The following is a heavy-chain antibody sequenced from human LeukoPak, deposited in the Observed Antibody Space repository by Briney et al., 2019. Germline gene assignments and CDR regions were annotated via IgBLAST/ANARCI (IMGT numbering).Heavy chain of an antibody. Sequence: SETLSLTCAVYGGSFSGYYWSWIRQPPGKGLEWIGEINHSGSTNYNPSLKSRVTISIDTSKNQFSLKLSSVTAADTAVYYCARGMTEFDNWFDPWGQGTLVTVSS. CDR3: ARGMTEFDNWFDP. CDR2: INHSGST. D-gene: IGHD1-14*01. V-gene: IGHV4-34*01. J-gene: IGHJ5*02. CDR1: GGSFSGYY.